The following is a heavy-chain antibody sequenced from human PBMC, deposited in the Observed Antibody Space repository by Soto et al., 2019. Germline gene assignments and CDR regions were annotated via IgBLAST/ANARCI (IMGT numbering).Heavy chain of an antibody. Sequence: SETLSLTCTISGGSISNSNYYWGWIRQPPGKGLEWIGSIYYSGSTYYNPSLKSRVTISLDTSKNQFSLKLSSVTAADTAVYYCARHQDCSGGSCSLFYYYGMDVWGQGTTVTVSS. CDR1: GGSISNSNYY. J-gene: IGHJ6*02. CDR3: ARHQDCSGGSCSLFYYYGMDV. V-gene: IGHV4-39*01. CDR2: IYYSGST. D-gene: IGHD2-15*01.